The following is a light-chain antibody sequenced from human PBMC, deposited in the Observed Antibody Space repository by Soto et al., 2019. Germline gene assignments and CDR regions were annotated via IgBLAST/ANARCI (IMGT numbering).Light chain of an antibody. CDR1: SSNIGSNY. Sequence: QSALAQPPSASWTPGQRVTISCSGSSSNIGSNYVYWYQQLPGTAPKLLIYRNNQRPSGVPDRFSGSKSGTSASLAISGLRSEDEADYYCAAWDDSLSGSYVFGTGTKVNVL. CDR3: AAWDDSLSGSYV. CDR2: RNN. J-gene: IGLJ1*01. V-gene: IGLV1-47*01.